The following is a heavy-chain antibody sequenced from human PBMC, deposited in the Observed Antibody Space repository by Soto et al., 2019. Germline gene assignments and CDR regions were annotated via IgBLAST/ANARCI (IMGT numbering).Heavy chain of an antibody. Sequence: PSETLSLTCSVSGGSVNSGSHFWSWIRQPPGKGLQWLGYVYYNGNTYYNPSLQSRLTMSADTSKNQFSLKLSSVTAADTAVYFCARERYNWNSPSYDYYGMDVWGQGTTVTVSS. CDR1: GGSVNSGSHF. D-gene: IGHD1-7*01. CDR3: ARERYNWNSPSYDYYGMDV. J-gene: IGHJ6*02. CDR2: VYYNGNT. V-gene: IGHV4-61*01.